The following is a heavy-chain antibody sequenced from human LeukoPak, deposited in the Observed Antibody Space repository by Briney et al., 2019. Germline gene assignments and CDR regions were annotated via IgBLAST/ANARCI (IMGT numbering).Heavy chain of an antibody. CDR1: GFTFSSYS. J-gene: IGHJ4*02. CDR3: ARSMTGVNDY. CDR2: INPDGTST. V-gene: IGHV3-74*01. D-gene: IGHD3-9*01. Sequence: PGGSLRLSCAASGFTFSSYSMNWVRQAPGKGLVWVSRINPDGTSTSYADSVKGRFTISRDNTKNTLYLQMNSLRAEDTAVYYCARSMTGVNDYWGQGTLVTVSS.